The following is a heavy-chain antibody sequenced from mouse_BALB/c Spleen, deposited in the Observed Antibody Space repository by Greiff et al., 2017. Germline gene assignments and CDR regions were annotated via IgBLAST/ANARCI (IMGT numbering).Heavy chain of an antibody. J-gene: IGHJ1*01. CDR1: GYTFTDYN. CDR2: IYPYNGGT. CDR3: ARYYCGSSYWYFDV. Sequence: VQLQQSGPELVKPGASVKISCKASGYTFTDYNMHWVKQSHGKSLEWIGYIYPYNGGTGYNQKFKSKATLTVDNSSSTAYMELRSLTSEDSAVYYCARYYCGSSYWYFDVWGAGTTVTVSS. V-gene: IGHV1S29*02. D-gene: IGHD1-1*01.